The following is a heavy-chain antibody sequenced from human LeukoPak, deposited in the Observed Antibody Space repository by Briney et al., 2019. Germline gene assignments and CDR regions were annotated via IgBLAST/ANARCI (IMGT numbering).Heavy chain of an antibody. CDR2: IIPIFGTA. V-gene: IGHV1-69*13. Sequence: SVKVSCKASGGTFSSYAISWVRQAPGQGLEWMGGIIPIFGTANYAQKFQGRVTITADESTSTAYMELSSLRSEDTAVYYCARDSYYDSRGYYYHDAFDIWGQGTMVTVSS. J-gene: IGHJ3*02. CDR1: GGTFSSYA. CDR3: ARDSYYDSRGYYYHDAFDI. D-gene: IGHD3-22*01.